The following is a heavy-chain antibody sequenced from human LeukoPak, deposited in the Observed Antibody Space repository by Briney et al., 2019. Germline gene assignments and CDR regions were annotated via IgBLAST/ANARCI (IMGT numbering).Heavy chain of an antibody. CDR3: ARASGGNDFWSGPLPGHSFDP. V-gene: IGHV4-59*12. CDR2: IYYSGST. Sequence: NPSETLSLTCTVSGGSISSYYWSWIRQPPGKGLEWIGYIYYSGSTNYNPSLKSRVTMSVDTSKNQFSLKLSSVTAADTAVYYCARASGGNDFWSGPLPGHSFDPWGQGTLVTVSS. CDR1: GGSISSYY. D-gene: IGHD3-3*01. J-gene: IGHJ5*02.